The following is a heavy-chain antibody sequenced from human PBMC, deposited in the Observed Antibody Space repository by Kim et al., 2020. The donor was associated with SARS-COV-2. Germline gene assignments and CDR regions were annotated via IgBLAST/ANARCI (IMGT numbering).Heavy chain of an antibody. V-gene: IGHV3-21*01. CDR3: ARILVL. Sequence: SSNSYIYYADSVKGRFTISRDNAKNSLYLQMNSLRAEDTAVYYCARILVLWGQGTLVTVSS. J-gene: IGHJ4*02. D-gene: IGHD2-15*01. CDR2: SSNSYI.